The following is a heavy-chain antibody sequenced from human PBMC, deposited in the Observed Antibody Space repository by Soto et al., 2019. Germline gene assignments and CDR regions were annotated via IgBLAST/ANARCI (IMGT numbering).Heavy chain of an antibody. J-gene: IGHJ4*02. Sequence: SETLSLTCTVSGGYISSNSYYLDWIREPPGKGLEWIGSMYYSGATYHNPSLQSRVTISVDTSKNQFSLHLSSVTAADTAVYYCARHAAYDSVWGKSDGSDYWGQGTLVT. V-gene: IGHV4-39*01. CDR2: MYYSGAT. CDR3: ARHAAYDSVWGKSDGSDY. CDR1: GGYISSNSYY. D-gene: IGHD3-16*01.